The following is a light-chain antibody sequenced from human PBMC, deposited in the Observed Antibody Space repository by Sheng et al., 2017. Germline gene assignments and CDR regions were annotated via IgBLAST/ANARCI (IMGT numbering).Light chain of an antibody. CDR3: QQYNDYPYA. V-gene: IGKV1-5*03. Sequence: DMQMTQSPSTLAASVGERVTVTCRASQRISTWLAWYQQKPGKAPKLLIYKASILQSGVSSRFSGSGSGTEFTLTISSLQPDDFGTYYCQQYNDYPYAFGPGTRIEIK. CDR1: QRISTW. CDR2: KAS. J-gene: IGKJ2*01.